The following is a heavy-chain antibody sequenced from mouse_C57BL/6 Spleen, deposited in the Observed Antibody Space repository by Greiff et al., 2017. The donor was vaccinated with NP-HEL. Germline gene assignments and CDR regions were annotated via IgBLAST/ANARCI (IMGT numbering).Heavy chain of an antibody. J-gene: IGHJ1*03. CDR3: AKTYDGYYGYFDV. V-gene: IGHV2-5*01. D-gene: IGHD2-2*01. CDR2: IWRGGST. CDR1: GFSLTSYG. Sequence: QVQLQQSGPGLVQPSQSLSITCTVSGFSLTSYGVHWVRQSPGKGLEWLGVIWRGGSTDYNAAFMSRLSITKDNSKSQVFFKMNSLQADDTAIYYCAKTYDGYYGYFDVWGTGTTVTVSS.